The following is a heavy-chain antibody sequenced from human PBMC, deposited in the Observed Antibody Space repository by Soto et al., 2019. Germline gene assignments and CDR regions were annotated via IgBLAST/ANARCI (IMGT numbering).Heavy chain of an antibody. Sequence: QVQLVQSGGGVVQAGNSLRLSCTASGLTFTSSSFHWVRQAPGKGLEWVAVISENGDRQYSTESVRGRFLISRDSAKNTVYLQMNSLRPQDTVVYFCASRLATTVSALGFWGQEALVTVSS. CDR3: ASRLATTVSALGF. D-gene: IGHD4-17*01. CDR2: ISENGDRQ. V-gene: IGHV3-30-3*01. CDR1: GLTFTSSS. J-gene: IGHJ4*02.